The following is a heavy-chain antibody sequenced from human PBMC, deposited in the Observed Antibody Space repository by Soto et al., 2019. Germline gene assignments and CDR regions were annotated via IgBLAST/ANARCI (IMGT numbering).Heavy chain of an antibody. CDR1: GFSFNCYG. V-gene: IGHV3-33*01. CDR2: IWYDGTST. D-gene: IGHD3-3*01. J-gene: IGHJ6*02. CDR3: ARDGTPQVFMEQGHYNYYSGMDA. Sequence: QMQLEESGGGVVQPGGSLRLSCGSSGFSFNCYGMNWVRQAPGKGLEWVAFIWYDGTSTHYADSVKGRFTISRDNSRGTLFLRMNSLRAEDTAVYYCARDGTPQVFMEQGHYNYYSGMDAWGQGTTV.